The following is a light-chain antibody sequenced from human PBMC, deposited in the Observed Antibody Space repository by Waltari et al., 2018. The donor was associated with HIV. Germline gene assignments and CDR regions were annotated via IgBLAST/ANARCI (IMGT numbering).Light chain of an antibody. J-gene: IGKJ1*01. CDR2: AAS. Sequence: ETVLTQSPGTLSLSPGERATLSCRATQSIRSIELAWYQQKPGQAPRLLIYAASSRATGTPDRFSGSGSGTDFTLTISRLEPEDFAVYYCQLYGGSPWTFGQGTKVEI. CDR3: QLYGGSPWT. CDR1: QSIRSIE. V-gene: IGKV3-20*01.